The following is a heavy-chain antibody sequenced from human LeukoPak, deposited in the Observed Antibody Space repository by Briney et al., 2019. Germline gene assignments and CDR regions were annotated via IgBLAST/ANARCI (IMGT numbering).Heavy chain of an antibody. CDR3: AREVAGEAGD. J-gene: IGHJ4*02. Sequence: SVKVSCKASGGTFSSYAISWARQAPGQGLEWMGRIIPIFGTANYAQKFQGRVTITTDESTSTAYMELSSLRSEDTAVYYCAREVAGEAGDWGQGTLVTVSS. CDR2: IIPIFGTA. V-gene: IGHV1-69*05. CDR1: GGTFSSYA. D-gene: IGHD6-19*01.